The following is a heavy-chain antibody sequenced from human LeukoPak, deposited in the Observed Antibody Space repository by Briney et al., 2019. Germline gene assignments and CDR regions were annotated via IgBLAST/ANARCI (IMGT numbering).Heavy chain of an antibody. V-gene: IGHV3-48*03. J-gene: IGHJ4*02. Sequence: GGSLRLSCVGSGFSFSNYEMNWVRQAPGKGLEWLSGISSGAISIYYADSMKGRFTISRDDAKNSVSLQMSSLRADDTAVYYCARERTGDLGEETLFGGAPFDYWGQGTLVTVSS. D-gene: IGHD3-16*01. CDR3: ARERTGDLGEETLFGGAPFDY. CDR1: GFSFSNYE. CDR2: ISSGAISI.